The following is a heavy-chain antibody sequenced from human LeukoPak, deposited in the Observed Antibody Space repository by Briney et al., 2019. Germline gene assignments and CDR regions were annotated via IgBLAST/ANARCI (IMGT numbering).Heavy chain of an antibody. CDR1: GFTFSTYH. J-gene: IGHJ4*02. CDR2: IYYSGST. V-gene: IGHV4-59*01. Sequence: GSLRLSCAASGFTFSTYHMNWVRQAPGKGLEWIGYIYYSGSTNYNPSLKSRVTISVDTSKNQFSLKLSSVTAADTAVYYCARDGGQLWYDYWGQGTLVTVSS. CDR3: ARDGGQLWYDY. D-gene: IGHD5-18*01.